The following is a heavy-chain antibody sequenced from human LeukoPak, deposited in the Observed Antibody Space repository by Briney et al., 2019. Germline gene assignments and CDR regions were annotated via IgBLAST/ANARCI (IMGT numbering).Heavy chain of an antibody. CDR1: GFTFSSYA. CDR2: ISGSGGST. V-gene: IGHV3-23*01. J-gene: IGHJ4*02. Sequence: GGSLRLSCAASGFTFSSYAMSWVRQAPGKGLEWASAISGSGGSTYYADSVKGRFTISRDNSKNTLYLQMNSLRAEDTAVYYWAKGPRYYYDSSGYYHGSYWGQGTLVTFSS. D-gene: IGHD3-22*01. CDR3: AKGPRYYYDSSGYYHGSY.